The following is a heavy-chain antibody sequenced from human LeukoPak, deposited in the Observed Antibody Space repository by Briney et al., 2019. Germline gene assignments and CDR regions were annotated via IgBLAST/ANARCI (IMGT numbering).Heavy chain of an antibody. Sequence: SETLSLTCAVYGGSFSGYYWSWIRQPPGKGLEWIGEINHSVSTNYNPSLKSQVTISVDTSKNQFSLKLSSVTAADTAVYYCAREGCSSTSCYRLGYWGQGTLVTVSS. CDR1: GGSFSGYY. J-gene: IGHJ4*02. CDR2: INHSVST. CDR3: AREGCSSTSCYRLGY. V-gene: IGHV4-34*01. D-gene: IGHD2-2*01.